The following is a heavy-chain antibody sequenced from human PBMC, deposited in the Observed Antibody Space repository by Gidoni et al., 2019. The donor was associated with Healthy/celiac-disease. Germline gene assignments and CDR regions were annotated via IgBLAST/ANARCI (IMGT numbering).Heavy chain of an antibody. D-gene: IGHD2-8*01. Sequence: QVQLVQSGAEVKKPGASVKVSCTASGDTFTGYYMHWVRQAPGHGIEWMGLTHPNSGGTNYAQKFQGRVTMTRDTSISTAYMELSRLRSDDTAVYYCARGVLMVYAIHWFDPWGQGTLVTVSS. V-gene: IGHV1-2*02. J-gene: IGHJ5*02. CDR3: ARGVLMVYAIHWFDP. CDR2: THPNSGGT. CDR1: GDTFTGYY.